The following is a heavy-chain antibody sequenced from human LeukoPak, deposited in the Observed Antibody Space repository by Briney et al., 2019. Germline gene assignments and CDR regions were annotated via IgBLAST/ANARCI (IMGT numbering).Heavy chain of an antibody. CDR1: GGSISSGAYS. V-gene: IGHV4-30-2*01. CDR2: IYHSGST. CDR3: ARGPLLVGAENYYYYYGMDV. J-gene: IGHJ6*02. Sequence: KSSETLSLTCAVSGGSISSGAYSWSWIRQPPGKGLEWIGYIYHSGSTYYNPPLKSRVTISVDRSKNQFSLKLSSVTAADTAVYYCARGPLLVGAENYYYYYGMDVWGQGTTVTVSS. D-gene: IGHD1-26*01.